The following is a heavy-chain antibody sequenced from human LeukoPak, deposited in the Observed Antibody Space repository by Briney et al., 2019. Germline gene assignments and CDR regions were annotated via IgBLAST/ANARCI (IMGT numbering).Heavy chain of an antibody. J-gene: IGHJ4*02. V-gene: IGHV3-23*01. D-gene: IGHD2-2*01. CDR1: GFTFSDYS. CDR2: ISPAGDST. CDR3: ARRLVTAGITDFFDS. Sequence: QPGRSLRPSCTASGFTFSDYSVSWVRQAPGAGLEWVSAISPAGDSTTDADSVKGRFTISRDNSKSTLYLQMNGLTAEDTALYYCARRLVTAGITDFFDSWGQGTLVSVSS.